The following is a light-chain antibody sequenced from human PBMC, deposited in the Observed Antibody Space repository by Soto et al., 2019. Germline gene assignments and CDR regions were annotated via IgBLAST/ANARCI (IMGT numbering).Light chain of an antibody. Sequence: QSALTQPASVSGSPGQSITISCTGTGNDVGGYNLVSWFQHHPGKAPKLMISEVNKRPSGVSNRFSGSKSANTASLTISGLRAEDEADYYCCSHVGGSSPQWVFGGGTKLTVL. CDR1: GNDVGGYNL. CDR2: EVN. CDR3: CSHVGGSSPQWV. J-gene: IGLJ3*02. V-gene: IGLV2-23*02.